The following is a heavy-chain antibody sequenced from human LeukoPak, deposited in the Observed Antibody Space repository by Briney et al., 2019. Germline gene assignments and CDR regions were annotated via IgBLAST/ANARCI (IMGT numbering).Heavy chain of an antibody. CDR2: IYSGGSA. Sequence: PGGSLRLSCAASGFIVSSNYMSWVRQAPGKGLEWVSVIYSGGSAYYADSVKDRFTISRDDSKNTLYLQMNSLRAEDTAVYYCARGGARYGSGSYPNYNWFDPWGQGTLVTVSS. CDR1: GFIVSSNY. D-gene: IGHD3-10*01. J-gene: IGHJ5*02. CDR3: ARGGARYGSGSYPNYNWFDP. V-gene: IGHV3-53*01.